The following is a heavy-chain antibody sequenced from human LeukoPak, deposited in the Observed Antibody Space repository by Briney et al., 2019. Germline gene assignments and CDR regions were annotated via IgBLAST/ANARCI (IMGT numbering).Heavy chain of an antibody. CDR3: ARDWQLLTDY. CDR1: GSTFSSYS. V-gene: IGHV3-21*01. D-gene: IGHD2-15*01. J-gene: IGHJ4*02. CDR2: ISSSSSYI. Sequence: GGSLRLSCAASGSTFSSYSMNWVRQAPGKGLEWVSSISSSSSYIYYADSVKGRFTISRDNAKNSLYLQMNSLRAEDTAVYYCARDWQLLTDYWGQGTLVTVSS.